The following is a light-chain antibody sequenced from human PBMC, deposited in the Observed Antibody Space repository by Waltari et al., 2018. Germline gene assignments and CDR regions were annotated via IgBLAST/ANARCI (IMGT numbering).Light chain of an antibody. Sequence: DIQMTQSPSSLSASVGDRVTITCRASQSISSYLNWYQQKPGIAPKLLFYAASSLQSGVPSRFSGSGSGRDFTLIISSLQPEDFATYSCQQSYSHTRTFGQGTKVEIK. J-gene: IGKJ1*01. V-gene: IGKV1-39*01. CDR1: QSISSY. CDR2: AAS. CDR3: QQSYSHTRT.